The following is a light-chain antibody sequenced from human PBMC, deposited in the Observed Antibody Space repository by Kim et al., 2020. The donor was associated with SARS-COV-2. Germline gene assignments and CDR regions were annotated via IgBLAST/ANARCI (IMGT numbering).Light chain of an antibody. CDR3: QVWDRSSDHVV. Sequence: TGKTVFITCGGHDIGRISLHGYQEKPGQSPVMVIYYNTDRPSGIPERVSVSNSGNTATLTINRVEAGDEAHYYCQVWDRSSDHVVFGGGTPLTVL. V-gene: IGLV3-21*04. CDR1: DIGRIS. J-gene: IGLJ2*01. CDR2: YNT.